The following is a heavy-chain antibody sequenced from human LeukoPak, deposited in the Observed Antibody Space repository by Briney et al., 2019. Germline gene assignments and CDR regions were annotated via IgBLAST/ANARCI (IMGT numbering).Heavy chain of an antibody. V-gene: IGHV2-5*01. Sequence: SGPTLVKPTQTLTLTCNFSGFSLSNPGVAVGWIRQSPGKALEWLAVASWNDDRSYSPSLKSRLTITKDTSKNQMVLKMTNVDPVDTATYYCAHKGRGSGSYTMWGQGTLVTVSS. CDR2: ASWNDDR. J-gene: IGHJ4*02. CDR1: GFSLSNPGVA. CDR3: AHKGRGSGSYTM. D-gene: IGHD3-10*01.